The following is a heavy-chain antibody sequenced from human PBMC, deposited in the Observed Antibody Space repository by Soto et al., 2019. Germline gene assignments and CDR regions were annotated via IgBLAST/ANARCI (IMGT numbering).Heavy chain of an antibody. CDR2: KYYSGIS. CDR3: VREDMSGTYYFYA. CDR1: RGSVSSQTHF. D-gene: IGHD1-26*01. Sequence: QVHLQESGPGLLKPSETLSLTCTVTRGSVSSQTHFWTWIRQPPGKGLEWIGYKYYSGISNYNPSLQSRVTISVDTSKNQFSLRLTSVTAADTAVYFCVREDMSGTYYFYAWGQGALVTVSS. V-gene: IGHV4-61*01. J-gene: IGHJ4*02.